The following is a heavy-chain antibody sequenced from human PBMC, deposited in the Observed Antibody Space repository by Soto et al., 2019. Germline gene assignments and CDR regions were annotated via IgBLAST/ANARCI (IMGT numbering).Heavy chain of an antibody. J-gene: IGHJ4*02. CDR3: AGENQRYCDFSLVY. Sequence: QVQLVESGGGVVQPGRSLRLSCAASGFTFSSYAMHWVRQAPGKGLEWVAVISYDGSNKYYADSVKGRFTISRDNSKNTVDLQMNSLRAEDTAVYYCAGENQRYCDFSLVYWGQGTLVTVSS. D-gene: IGHD4-17*01. V-gene: IGHV3-30-3*01. CDR2: ISYDGSNK. CDR1: GFTFSSYA.